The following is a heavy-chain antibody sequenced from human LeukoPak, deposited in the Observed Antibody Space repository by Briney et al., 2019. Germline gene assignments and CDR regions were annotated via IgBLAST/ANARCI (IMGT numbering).Heavy chain of an antibody. CDR2: ISSSGSTK. Sequence: GGSLRLSCGASGITFSSYSMNWVRQAPGKGLEWVSYISSSGSTKYYADSVKGRFTISRDNARNSLYLQMNSLRAEDTAVYFCARGGLSIMGYWGQGTLVTVSS. D-gene: IGHD2/OR15-2a*01. CDR3: ARGGLSIMGY. V-gene: IGHV3-48*01. J-gene: IGHJ4*02. CDR1: GITFSSYS.